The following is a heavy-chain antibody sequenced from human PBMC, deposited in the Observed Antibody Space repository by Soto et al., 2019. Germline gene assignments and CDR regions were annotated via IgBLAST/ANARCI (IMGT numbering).Heavy chain of an antibody. CDR3: AIEVRRSNQFDY. V-gene: IGHV1-24*01. J-gene: IGHJ4*02. CDR2: FDLGNGET. CDR1: GYTFTSYG. Sequence: ASVKVSCKASGYTFTSYGISWVRQAPGEGLEWMGGFDLGNGETIYAQRFQGRVTMTEESSADTPYMELSSLRSEDTAAYYCAIEVRRSNQFDYWGQGTLVTVSS. D-gene: IGHD3-10*01.